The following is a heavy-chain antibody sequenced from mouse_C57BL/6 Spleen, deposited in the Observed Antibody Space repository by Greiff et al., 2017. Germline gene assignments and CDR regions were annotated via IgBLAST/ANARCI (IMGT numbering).Heavy chain of an antibody. J-gene: IGHJ1*03. CDR2: INYDGSST. V-gene: IGHV5-16*01. CDR3: ARVNWDRYFDV. Sequence: EVKLVESEGGLVQPGSSMKLSSTASGFTFSDYYMAWVRQVPEKGLEWVANINYDGSSTYYLDSLESRFIISRDNAKNILYLQMSSLMSEDTATYYCARVNWDRYFDVWGTGTTVTVSS. D-gene: IGHD4-1*01. CDR1: GFTFSDYY.